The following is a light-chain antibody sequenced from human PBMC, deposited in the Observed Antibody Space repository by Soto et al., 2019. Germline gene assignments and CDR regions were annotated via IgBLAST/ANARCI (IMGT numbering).Light chain of an antibody. CDR3: QQYYSSIT. J-gene: IGKJ5*01. CDR1: QSLLYISNNKNY. CDR2: WAS. Sequence: DTVMTQSPDSLGVSLGDRVTINCRSSQSLLYISNNKNYLAWYQQKPGQPPKLLIHWASTRESGVPDRFTGSGSGTDFTLTISSLQAEDVAVYYCQQYYSSITFGQGTRLEIK. V-gene: IGKV4-1*01.